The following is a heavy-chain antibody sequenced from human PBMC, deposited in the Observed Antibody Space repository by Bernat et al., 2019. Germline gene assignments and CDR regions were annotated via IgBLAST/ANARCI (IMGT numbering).Heavy chain of an antibody. V-gene: IGHV1-3*01. CDR2: INAGNGNT. Sequence: QVQLVQSGAEVKKPGASVKVSCKASGYTFTSYAMHWVRQAPGQRLEWMGWINAGNGNTKYSQKFQGRVTITRDTSASTAYMELSSLRSEDTAVYYCVRTQAGVYAFDTWGQGAMVTVSS. D-gene: IGHD2-8*01. CDR1: GYTFTSYA. CDR3: VRTQAGVYAFDT. J-gene: IGHJ3*02.